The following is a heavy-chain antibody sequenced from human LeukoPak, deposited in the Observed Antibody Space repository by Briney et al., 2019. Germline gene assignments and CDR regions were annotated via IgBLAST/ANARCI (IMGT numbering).Heavy chain of an antibody. Sequence: SETLSLTCAVYGGSFSGYYWSWIRQPPGKGLEWIGEINHSGSTNYNPSLKSRVTISVDTSKNQFSLKLSSVTAADTAVYYCALLGGSGYEYRPFDYWGQGTLVTVSS. J-gene: IGHJ4*02. CDR2: INHSGST. V-gene: IGHV4-34*01. CDR3: ALLGGSGYEYRPFDY. D-gene: IGHD5-12*01. CDR1: GGSFSGYY.